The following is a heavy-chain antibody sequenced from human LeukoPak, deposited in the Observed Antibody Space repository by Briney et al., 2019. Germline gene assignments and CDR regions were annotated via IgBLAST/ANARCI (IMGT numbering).Heavy chain of an antibody. D-gene: IGHD1-26*01. J-gene: IGHJ4*02. CDR3: ARDQFRYSGSYPSQVIDY. V-gene: IGHV3-66*01. CDR1: GFTVSSNY. CDR2: IYSGGNT. Sequence: GGSLRLSCAASGFTVSSNYMSWARQAPGKGLEWVSVIYSGGNTHYADSVTGRFTISRDNSQNTLYLQMNSLRPEDTAVYYCARDQFRYSGSYPSQVIDYWGQGTLVTVSS.